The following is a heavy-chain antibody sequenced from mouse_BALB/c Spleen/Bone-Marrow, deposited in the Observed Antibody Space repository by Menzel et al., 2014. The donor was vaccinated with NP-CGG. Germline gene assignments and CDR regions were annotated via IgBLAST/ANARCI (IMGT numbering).Heavy chain of an antibody. CDR3: TRGGNWDDFDY. J-gene: IGHJ2*01. V-gene: IGHV5-17*02. Sequence: EVQRVESGGGLVQPGGSRKLSCAASGFTFSSFGMHWVRQTPEKGLEWVAYISSGSSTIYYADTVKGRFTISRGNPKNTLFLQVTSLRSEDTAMYHCTRGGNWDDFDYWGQGTTLTVSS. CDR1: GFTFSSFG. D-gene: IGHD4-1*01. CDR2: ISSGSSTI.